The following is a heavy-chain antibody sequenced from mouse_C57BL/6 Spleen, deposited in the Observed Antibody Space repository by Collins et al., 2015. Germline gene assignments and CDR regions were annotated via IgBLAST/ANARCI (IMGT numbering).Heavy chain of an antibody. J-gene: IGHJ3*01. CDR3: ATATAQARPFAY. CDR1: GYTFTSYW. D-gene: IGHD3-2*02. Sequence: QVQLQQPGAELVRPGSSVKLSCKASGYTFTSYWMDWVKQRPGQGLEWIGNIYPSDSETHYNQKFKDKATSTVDKSSSTAYMQLSSLTSEDSAVYYCATATAQARPFAYWGQGTLVTVSA. V-gene: IGHV1-61*01. CDR2: IYPSDSET.